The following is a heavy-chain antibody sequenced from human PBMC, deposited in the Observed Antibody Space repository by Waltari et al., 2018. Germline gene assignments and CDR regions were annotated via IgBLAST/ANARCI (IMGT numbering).Heavy chain of an antibody. Sequence: EVQLLESGGGLVQPGGSLRLSCAASGFTFSSYAMRWVRQAPGKGLEWVSAISGSGGSTYYADSVKGRFTISRDNSKNTLYLQMNSLRAEDTAVYYCASPRITIFGVVTDDAFDIWGQGTMVTVSS. CDR1: GFTFSSYA. CDR3: ASPRITIFGVVTDDAFDI. D-gene: IGHD3-3*01. V-gene: IGHV3-23*01. CDR2: ISGSGGST. J-gene: IGHJ3*02.